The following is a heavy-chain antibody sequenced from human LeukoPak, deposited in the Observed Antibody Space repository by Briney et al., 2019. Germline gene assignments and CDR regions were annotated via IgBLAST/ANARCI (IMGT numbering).Heavy chain of an antibody. V-gene: IGHV3-21*01. CDR1: GFTFSGYT. CDR3: PILGASFGVVSAGPILDY. J-gene: IGHJ4*02. Sequence: KPGGSLRLSCAASGFTFSGYTMNWVRQDPGKGLEWVSSISSSSSYIYYADSVKGRFTISRDNAKNSLYLQMNSLRAEDTAVYYCPILGASFGVVSAGPILDYWGQGTLVTVSS. D-gene: IGHD3-3*01. CDR2: ISSSSSYI.